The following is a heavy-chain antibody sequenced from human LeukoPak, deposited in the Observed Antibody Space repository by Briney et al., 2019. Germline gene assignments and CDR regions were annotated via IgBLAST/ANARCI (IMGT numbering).Heavy chain of an antibody. D-gene: IGHD1-26*01. Sequence: GSLRLSCAASGFNFENYCMTWVRQAPGKGLEWVPNIKGNGCAKYYGDSVKGRFTISRDNSRSTLDLHMDSLRAEDTAIYYCAKVGSRIRHEGAFDIWGQGTMVTVSS. CDR1: GFNFENYC. J-gene: IGHJ3*02. V-gene: IGHV3-23*01. CDR3: AKVGSRIRHEGAFDI. CDR2: IKGNGCAK.